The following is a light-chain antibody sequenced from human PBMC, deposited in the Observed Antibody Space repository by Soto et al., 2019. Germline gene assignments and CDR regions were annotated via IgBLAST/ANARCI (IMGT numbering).Light chain of an antibody. J-gene: IGLJ3*02. Sequence: QAVVTQEPSLTVSPGGTVTLTCGSNTGAVTSGHYPHWLQQRPGQAPRTLIYDTSNKQSWTPARFSGSLLGGKAALTLSGAQPEDDADYYCLLSYSGGNWVFGGGTKLTVL. CDR2: DTS. V-gene: IGLV7-46*01. CDR3: LLSYSGGNWV. CDR1: TGAVTSGHY.